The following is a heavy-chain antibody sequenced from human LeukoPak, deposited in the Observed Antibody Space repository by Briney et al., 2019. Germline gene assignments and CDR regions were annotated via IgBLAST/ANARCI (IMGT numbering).Heavy chain of an antibody. CDR3: AGGGFRFLEWYYYMDV. J-gene: IGHJ6*03. CDR2: ISAYNGNT. Sequence: ASVKVSCKASGYTFTSYGISWVRQAPGQGLEWMGWISAYNGNTNYAQKLQGRVTMTTDTSTSTAYMELRSLRSDDTAVYYCAGGGFRFLEWYYYMDVWGKGTTVTVSS. D-gene: IGHD3-3*01. V-gene: IGHV1-18*01. CDR1: GYTFTSYG.